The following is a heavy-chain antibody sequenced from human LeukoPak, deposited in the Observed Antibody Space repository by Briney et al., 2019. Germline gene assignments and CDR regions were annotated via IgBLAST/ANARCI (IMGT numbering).Heavy chain of an antibody. D-gene: IGHD6-19*01. Sequence: PSETLSLTCTVSGGSISSYYWSWIRHPPGKGLEWIGYIYYSGSTNYNPSLKSRVTISVDTSKNQFSLKLSSVTAADTAVYYCARGLYSSGRFDYLGQGTLVTVSS. J-gene: IGHJ4*02. V-gene: IGHV4-59*01. CDR1: GGSISSYY. CDR2: IYYSGST. CDR3: ARGLYSSGRFDY.